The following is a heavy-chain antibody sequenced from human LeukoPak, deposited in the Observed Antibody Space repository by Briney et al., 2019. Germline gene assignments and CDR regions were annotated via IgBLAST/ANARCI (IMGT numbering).Heavy chain of an antibody. CDR1: GGSISSYY. CDR2: IHYSGST. Sequence: SETLSLTCTVSGGSISSYYWSWIRQPPGKGLEWIGYIHYSGSTNYNASLESRVTMSVDTSKNRFSLKLSSVTAADTAVYYCARGGWSLDYWGQGTLVTVSS. CDR3: ARGGWSLDY. J-gene: IGHJ4*02. V-gene: IGHV4-59*01. D-gene: IGHD6-19*01.